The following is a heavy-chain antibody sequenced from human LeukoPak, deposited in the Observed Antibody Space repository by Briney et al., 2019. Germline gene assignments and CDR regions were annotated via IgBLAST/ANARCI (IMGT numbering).Heavy chain of an antibody. D-gene: IGHD1-26*01. J-gene: IGHJ4*02. CDR1: GGSISSYY. CDR3: ASRSWEYYSDY. Sequence: SETLSLTCTVSGGSISSYYWGWIRQPPGKGLEWIGYIYYSGGTNYNPSLKSRVTISVDTSKNQFSLKLSSVTAADTAVYYCASRSWEYYSDYWGQGTLVTVSS. V-gene: IGHV4-59*08. CDR2: IYYSGGT.